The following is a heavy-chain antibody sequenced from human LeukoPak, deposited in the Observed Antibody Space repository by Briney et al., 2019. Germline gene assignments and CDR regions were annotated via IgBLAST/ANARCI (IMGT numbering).Heavy chain of an antibody. CDR3: ARDPVEWELLLDY. D-gene: IGHD1-26*01. J-gene: IGHJ4*02. Sequence: GGSLRLSCAASGVTLSTYAMSWARQAPGKRLEWVANMNIDGSEKYYADSAKGRFTISRDNARNSVYLQMNSLRVEDTAVYYCARDPVEWELLLDYWGQGTLVTVSS. CDR2: MNIDGSEK. V-gene: IGHV3-7*01. CDR1: GVTLSTYA.